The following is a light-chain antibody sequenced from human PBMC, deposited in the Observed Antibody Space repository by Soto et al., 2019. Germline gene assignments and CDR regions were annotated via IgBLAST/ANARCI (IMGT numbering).Light chain of an antibody. V-gene: IGLV2-8*01. CDR3: SSYAPNRDIL. J-gene: IGLJ2*01. CDR2: EVS. Sequence: QSALTQPPSASGSPGQSVAISCTGTSSDVGGYSYVSWYQQHPGKAPKLMIYEVSKRPSGVPDRFSGSKSGNTASLTVSGLQAEDEADYYCSSYAPNRDILFGGGTKVTVL. CDR1: SSDVGGYSY.